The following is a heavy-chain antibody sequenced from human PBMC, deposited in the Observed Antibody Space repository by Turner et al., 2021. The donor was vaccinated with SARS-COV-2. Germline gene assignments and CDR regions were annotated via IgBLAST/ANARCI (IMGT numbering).Heavy chain of an antibody. Sequence: QVQLLQSGAEVTHPGSPVTVSCTPSAYTFTSYYRPWVRQAPGKGREWMGISNSNGDSTSYAQKFQGRVTMTRDTSTSTVDMELSSLGSEGAAVYYWARTGGGFDYWGQGTLVTVSS. CDR2: SNSNGDST. CDR3: ARTGGGFDY. V-gene: IGHV1-46*01. CDR1: AYTFTSYY. J-gene: IGHJ4*02. D-gene: IGHD2-8*02.